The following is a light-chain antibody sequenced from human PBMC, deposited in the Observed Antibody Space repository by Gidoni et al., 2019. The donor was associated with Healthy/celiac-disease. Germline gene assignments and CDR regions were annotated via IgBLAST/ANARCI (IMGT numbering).Light chain of an antibody. J-gene: IGKJ1*01. CDR3: QQYNSYWT. Sequence: DMQMTQSPSTLSASVGDRVTITCRASQSISSWLAWYQQKPGKAPQLLIYDASSLESGVPSRFSGSGSGTEFTLTISSLQPDDFATYYCQQYNSYWTFGQGTKVEIK. CDR1: QSISSW. V-gene: IGKV1-5*01. CDR2: DAS.